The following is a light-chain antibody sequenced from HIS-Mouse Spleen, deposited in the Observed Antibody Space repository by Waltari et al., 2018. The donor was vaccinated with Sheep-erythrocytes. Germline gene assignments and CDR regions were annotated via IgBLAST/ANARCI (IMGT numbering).Light chain of an antibody. V-gene: IGKV2-30*02. CDR1: QSLVHSDGNTY. CDR2: KVS. J-gene: IGKJ2*01. Sequence: DVVMTQSPLSLPVTLGQPASISCRSSQSLVHSDGNTYLNWFQQRQGQSPRGLIYKVSNRESGVPDRVSGSGSGTDFTLKISRVEAEDVGVYYCMQGTFGQGTKLEIK. CDR3: MQGT.